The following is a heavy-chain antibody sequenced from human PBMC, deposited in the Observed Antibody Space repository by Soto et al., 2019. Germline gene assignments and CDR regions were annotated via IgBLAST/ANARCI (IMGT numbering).Heavy chain of an antibody. V-gene: IGHV4-39*01. Sequence: SETLSLTCTVSGGSISSSSYYWGWIRQPPGKGLEWIGSIYYSGSTYYNPSLKSRVTISVDTSKNQFSLKLSSVTAADTAVYYCFRCECFDWLLFDYCGQGSLVTGSS. J-gene: IGHJ4*02. D-gene: IGHD3-9*01. CDR1: GGSISSSSYY. CDR3: FRCECFDWLLFDY. CDR2: IYYSGST.